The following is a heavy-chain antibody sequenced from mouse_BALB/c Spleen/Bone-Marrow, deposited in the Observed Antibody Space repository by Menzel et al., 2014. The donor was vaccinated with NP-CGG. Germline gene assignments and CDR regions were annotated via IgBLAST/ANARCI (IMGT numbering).Heavy chain of an antibody. D-gene: IGHD1-1*02. CDR1: GFSLTSYD. Sequence: VKLMESGPGLVAPSQSLSITCTASGFSLTSYDISWIRQPPGKGLEWLGVIRTGGGPNYNSAFMSSLGNSKNNSKSQVFLKINGVHADDTAVCDCVRGGGYAWFAYWGQGTLVTVSA. CDR2: IRTGGGP. CDR3: VRGGGYAWFAY. V-gene: IGHV2-9-2*01. J-gene: IGHJ3*01.